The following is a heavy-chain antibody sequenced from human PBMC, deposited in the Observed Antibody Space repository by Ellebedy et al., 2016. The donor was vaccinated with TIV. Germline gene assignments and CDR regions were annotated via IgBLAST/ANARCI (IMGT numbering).Heavy chain of an antibody. CDR2: IRSKAYGGTT. CDR1: GFTFGDYA. Sequence: GESLKISCTASGFTFGDYAMSWVRQAPGKGLEWVGFIRSKAYGGTTEYAASVKGRFTISRDDSKSIAYLQMNSLKTEDTAVYYCAKGDYSFDYWGQGTLVTVSS. V-gene: IGHV3-49*04. J-gene: IGHJ4*02. D-gene: IGHD3-16*01. CDR3: AKGDYSFDY.